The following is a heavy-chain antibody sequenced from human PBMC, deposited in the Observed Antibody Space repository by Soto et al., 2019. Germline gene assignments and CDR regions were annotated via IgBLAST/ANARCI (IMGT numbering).Heavy chain of an antibody. V-gene: IGHV3-15*01. Sequence: GGSLRLSCAASGFTFSNAWMSWVRQAPGKGLEWVGRIKSKTDGGTTDYAAPVKGRFTISRDDSKNTLYLQMNSLKTEDTAVYYCTTAWVRGNSRYYYYGMDVWGQGTTVTVSS. D-gene: IGHD2-21*02. J-gene: IGHJ6*02. CDR3: TTAWVRGNSRYYYYGMDV. CDR2: IKSKTDGGTT. CDR1: GFTFSNAW.